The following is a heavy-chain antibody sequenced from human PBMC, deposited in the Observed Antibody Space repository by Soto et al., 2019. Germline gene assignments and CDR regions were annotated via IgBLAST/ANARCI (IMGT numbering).Heavy chain of an antibody. CDR2: IYSGGST. CDR1: GFTVSSNY. J-gene: IGHJ4*02. Sequence: GGSLRLSCAASGFTVSSNYMSWVRQAPGKGLEWVSVIYSGGSTYYADSVKGRFTISRDNSKNTLYLQMNSLRAEDTAVYYCTIAVAGSILWDYWGQGTMVTVYS. CDR3: TIAVAGSILWDY. D-gene: IGHD6-19*01. V-gene: IGHV3-53*01.